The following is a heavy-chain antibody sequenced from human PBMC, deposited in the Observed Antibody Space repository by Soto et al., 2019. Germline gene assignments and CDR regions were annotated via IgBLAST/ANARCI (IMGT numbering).Heavy chain of an antibody. Sequence: PGGSLSLSCAASGFTFSSYGMHWVRQAPGKGLEWVAVIWYDGSNKYYADSVKGRFTISRDNSKNTLYLQMNSLRAEDTAVYYCATDTYYDFWSGLGAFDIWGQGTMVTVAS. CDR2: IWYDGSNK. V-gene: IGHV3-33*01. CDR1: GFTFSSYG. CDR3: ATDTYYDFWSGLGAFDI. J-gene: IGHJ3*02. D-gene: IGHD3-3*01.